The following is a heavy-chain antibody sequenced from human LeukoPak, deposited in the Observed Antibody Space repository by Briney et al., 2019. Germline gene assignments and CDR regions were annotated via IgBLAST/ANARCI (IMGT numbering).Heavy chain of an antibody. CDR1: GGSVSSGNYY. D-gene: IGHD4-17*01. CDR2: IYYSGST. Sequence: SETLSLTCTVSGGSVSSGNYYWSWIRQPPGKGLEWIGYIYYSGSTNYNPSLKSRVSILVDTSKNQFSLKLSSVTAADTAVYYCARTGSTVTMLYPFDHWGQGTLVTISS. J-gene: IGHJ4*02. V-gene: IGHV4-61*01. CDR3: ARTGSTVTMLYPFDH.